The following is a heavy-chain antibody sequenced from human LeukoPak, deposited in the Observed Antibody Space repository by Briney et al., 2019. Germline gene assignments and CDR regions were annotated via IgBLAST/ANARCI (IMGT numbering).Heavy chain of an antibody. CDR3: VRGVGGEYFYFNR. CDR1: GDSISSDGHS. D-gene: IGHD1-26*01. CDR2: IYHSGAA. Sequence: PSETLSLTCGVSGDSISSDGHSWSWIRQPPGKGLEWVGYIYHSGAAYHNPSLKSRLALSVDTSNNQFSLRLRSVTAADTAVYYCVRGVGGEYFYFNRWGQGALVTVSS. V-gene: IGHV4-30-4*07. J-gene: IGHJ4*02.